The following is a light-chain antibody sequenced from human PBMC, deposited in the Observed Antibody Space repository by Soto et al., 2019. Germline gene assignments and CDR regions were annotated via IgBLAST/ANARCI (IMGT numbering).Light chain of an antibody. CDR1: ESILTW. J-gene: IGKJ1*01. Sequence: DIQMTQSPSTLSASVGDIVTITFRASESILTWLAWYQHKPGKAPKFLIYDASTLESGVPSRFSGTASGREFSLTINGLQPDDFATYYCLQDFRYPWTFGQGTKVDIK. CDR2: DAS. V-gene: IGKV1-5*01. CDR3: LQDFRYPWT.